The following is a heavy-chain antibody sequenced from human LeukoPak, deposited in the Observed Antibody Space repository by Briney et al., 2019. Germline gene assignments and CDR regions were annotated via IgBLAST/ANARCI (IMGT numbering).Heavy chain of an antibody. CDR3: ARRPRNDILTGTPFDY. CDR2: IYYSGST. Sequence: SEALSLTCTVSGGSISSSSYYWGWIRQPPGKGLEWIESIYYSGSTYYNPSLKSRVTISVDTSKTQFSLKLRSVTAADTAVYYCARRPRNDILTGTPFDYWGQGILVTVSS. V-gene: IGHV4-39*07. CDR1: GGSISSSSYY. J-gene: IGHJ4*02. D-gene: IGHD3-9*01.